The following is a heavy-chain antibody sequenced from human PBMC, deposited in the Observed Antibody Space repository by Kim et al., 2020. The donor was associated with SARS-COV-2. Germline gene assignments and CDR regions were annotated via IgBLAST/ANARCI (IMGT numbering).Heavy chain of an antibody. V-gene: IGHV1-69*06. J-gene: IGHJ4*02. CDR3: ARDGPSQIAAAGKCYFDY. CDR2: IIPIFGTA. CDR1: GGTFSSYA. D-gene: IGHD6-13*01. Sequence: SVKVSCKASGGTFSSYAISWVRQAPGQGLEWMGGIIPIFGTANYAQKFQGRVTITADKSTSTAYMELSSLRSEDTAVYYCARDGPSQIAAAGKCYFDYWGQGTLVTVSS.